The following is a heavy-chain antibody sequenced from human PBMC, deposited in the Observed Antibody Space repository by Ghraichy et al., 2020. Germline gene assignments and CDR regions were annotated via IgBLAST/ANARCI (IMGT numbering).Heavy chain of an antibody. V-gene: IGHV3-53*01. CDR1: GFTVSSNY. D-gene: IGHD1-26*01. Sequence: GSLRLSCAASGFTVSSNYMSWVRQAPGKGLEWVSVIYSGGSTYYADSVKGRFTISRDNSKNTLYLQMNSLRAEDTAVYYCAREYSGSYQDAFDIWGQGTMVTVSS. J-gene: IGHJ3*02. CDR3: AREYSGSYQDAFDI. CDR2: IYSGGST.